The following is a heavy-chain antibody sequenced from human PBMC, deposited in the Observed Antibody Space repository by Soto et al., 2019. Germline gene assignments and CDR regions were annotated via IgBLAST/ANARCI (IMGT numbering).Heavy chain of an antibody. J-gene: IGHJ2*01. CDR2: IYYSGST. CDR3: ATGTAKYWYFDL. V-gene: IGHV4-61*01. Sequence: QVQLQESGPGLVKPSETLSLTCTVSGGSVISASYYWSWIRQPPGKGLEWIGYIYYSGSTNYNPSLKSRVTISLDTSKNQFSLKLRSVTAADTAVYYCATGTAKYWYFDLWGRGTLVTVSS. D-gene: IGHD2-21*02. CDR1: GGSVISASYY.